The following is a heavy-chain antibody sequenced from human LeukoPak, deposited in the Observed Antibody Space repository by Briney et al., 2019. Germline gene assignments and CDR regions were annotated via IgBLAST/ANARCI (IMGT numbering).Heavy chain of an antibody. D-gene: IGHD1-26*01. CDR1: GGSFSAYY. J-gene: IGHJ4*02. CDR2: INHSGST. Sequence: SETLSLTCAVYGGSFSAYYWSWIRQPPGKGLEWIGEINHSGSTNYNPSLKSRVTISIDTSKNQFSLNLSSVTAADTAVYYCARHRSYLRDTYWGQGTLVTVSS. V-gene: IGHV4-34*01. CDR3: ARHRSYLRDTY.